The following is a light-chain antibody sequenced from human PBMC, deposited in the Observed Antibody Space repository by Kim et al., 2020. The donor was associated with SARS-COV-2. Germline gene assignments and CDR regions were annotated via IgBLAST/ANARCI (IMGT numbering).Light chain of an antibody. V-gene: IGKV1-5*03. CDR2: KAS. CDR3: QQYDTYPLK. CDR1: QSIDMW. Sequence: SASVGDRVTITCRASQSIDMWLAWYQQKPGKAPKLLIYKASSLQGGVPPRFSGSGSGTEFTLTINNLQPDDFATYYCQQYDTYPLKFGGGTKVEI. J-gene: IGKJ4*02.